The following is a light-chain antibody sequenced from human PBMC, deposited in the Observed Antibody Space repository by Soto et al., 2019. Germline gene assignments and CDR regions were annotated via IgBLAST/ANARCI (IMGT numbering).Light chain of an antibody. Sequence: QALLSHPASVSWSPGRSITISCTGTSSYVGGYNYVSWYQQHPGKAPKLMIYEVSNRPSGVSNRFSGSKSGNTASLTISGLQAEDEADYYCSSYTSSSTGVYVFGTGTKVTVL. CDR3: SSYTSSSTGVYV. CDR1: SSYVGGYNY. CDR2: EVS. V-gene: IGLV2-14*01. J-gene: IGLJ1*01.